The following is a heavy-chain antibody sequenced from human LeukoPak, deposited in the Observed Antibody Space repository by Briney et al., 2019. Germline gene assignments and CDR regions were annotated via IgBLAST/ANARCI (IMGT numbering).Heavy chain of an antibody. CDR2: INSSGGSR. Sequence: TGGSLGLSCAASGFTFSSYGMTWVRQAPGKGLEWVSSINSSGGSRYYTDSVKGRFTISRDNSKNTLYLQMNSLRVEDTAVYYCAKIGGKVVFWGQGTLVTVSS. CDR1: GFTFSSYG. J-gene: IGHJ4*02. V-gene: IGHV3-23*01. D-gene: IGHD4-23*01. CDR3: AKIGGKVVF.